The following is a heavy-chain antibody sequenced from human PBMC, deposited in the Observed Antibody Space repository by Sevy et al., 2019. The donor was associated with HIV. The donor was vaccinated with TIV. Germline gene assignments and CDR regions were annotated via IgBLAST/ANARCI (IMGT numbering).Heavy chain of an antibody. CDR2: IYYSGST. CDR1: GGSISSGDYY. D-gene: IGHD3-22*01. Sequence: SETLSLTCTVSGGSISSGDYYWSWIRQHPGKGLEWIGYIYYSGSTYYNPSLKSRVTISVDTSKNQFSLKLSSVTAADTAVYYCARAGVVGYDSSGYYLDAFDIWGRGTMVTVSS. V-gene: IGHV4-31*03. CDR3: ARAGVVGYDSSGYYLDAFDI. J-gene: IGHJ3*02.